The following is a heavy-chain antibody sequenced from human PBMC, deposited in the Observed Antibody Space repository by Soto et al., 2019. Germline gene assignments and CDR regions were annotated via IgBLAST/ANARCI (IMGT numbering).Heavy chain of an antibody. Sequence: QVQLVESGGGVVQPGRSLRLSCAGSGFIFKNYALNWVRQAPGKGLEWVAAITRDGYNKYYADSVKGRFTISRDNSRDTLSLQMTALTIEDSSVYYCTKSTGSSSSVGMDYLGQVTRGTVST. CDR1: GFIFKNYA. D-gene: IGHD6-6*01. CDR2: ITRDGYNK. CDR3: TKSTGSSSSVGMDY. V-gene: IGHV3-30*04. J-gene: IGHJ4*02.